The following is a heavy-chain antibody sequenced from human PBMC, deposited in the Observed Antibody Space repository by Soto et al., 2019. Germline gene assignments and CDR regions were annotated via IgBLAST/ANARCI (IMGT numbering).Heavy chain of an antibody. CDR2: ISAYNGNT. Sequence: GASVKVSCKASGYTFTSYGISWVRQAPGQGLEWMGWISAYNGNTNYAQKLQGRVTMTTDTSTSTAYMELRSLRSDDTAVYYCARSVGHYDFWSGPAGFDPWGQGTLVTVSS. V-gene: IGHV1-18*04. J-gene: IGHJ5*02. CDR1: GYTFTSYG. D-gene: IGHD3-3*01. CDR3: ARSVGHYDFWSGPAGFDP.